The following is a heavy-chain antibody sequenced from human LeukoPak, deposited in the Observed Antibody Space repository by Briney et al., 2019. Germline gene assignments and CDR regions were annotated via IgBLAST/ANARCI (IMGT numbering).Heavy chain of an antibody. J-gene: IGHJ4*02. V-gene: IGHV3-48*01. CDR3: ARDALSNWNEPLGY. CDR1: GFTFSSYS. Sequence: PGGSLRLSCAASGFTFSSYSMNWVRQAPGKGLEWVSYISSSSSTIYYADSVKGRFTISRDNAKNSLYLQMNSLRAEATAVYYCARDALSNWNEPLGYWGQGTLVTVSS. CDR2: ISSSSSTI. D-gene: IGHD1-20*01.